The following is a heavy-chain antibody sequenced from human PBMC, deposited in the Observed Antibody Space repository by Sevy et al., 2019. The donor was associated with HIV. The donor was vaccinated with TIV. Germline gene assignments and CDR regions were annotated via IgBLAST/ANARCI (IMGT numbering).Heavy chain of an antibody. Sequence: GGSLRLSCTVSGFTVSSNFISWVRQPPGKGLEWVSVIWLTGATYYADSVKGRFTISRDNSKNTVYLDMNSLRAEDTAVYYCARGKHVSDYYGSFDYWGQGTLVTVSS. CDR3: ARGKHVSDYYGSFDY. J-gene: IGHJ4*02. V-gene: IGHV3-53*01. CDR2: IWLTGAT. CDR1: GFTVSSNF. D-gene: IGHD3-3*01.